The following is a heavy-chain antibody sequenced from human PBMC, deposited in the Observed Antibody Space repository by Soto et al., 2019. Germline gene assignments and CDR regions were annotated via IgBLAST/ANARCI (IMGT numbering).Heavy chain of an antibody. D-gene: IGHD3-10*01. Sequence: LRLSCATSGFTFSSYSMSWVRQAPGKGLEWVSGFRSGGDDGTTHYADSVKGRFTISRDNSKNTLFLQMDSLRAEDTAIYYCAKKVNSGPGSQYFDYWGQGTLVTVSS. CDR2: FRSGGDDGTT. CDR1: GFTFSSYS. J-gene: IGHJ4*02. CDR3: AKKVNSGPGSQYFDY. V-gene: IGHV3-23*01.